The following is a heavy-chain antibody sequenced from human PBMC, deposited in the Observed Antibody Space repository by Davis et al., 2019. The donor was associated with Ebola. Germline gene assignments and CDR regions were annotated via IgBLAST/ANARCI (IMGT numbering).Heavy chain of an antibody. CDR3: GRVIFFTGIGMDI. D-gene: IGHD1-14*01. CDR2: ITATGSIR. CDR1: GFIVSTNY. V-gene: IGHV3-11*04. J-gene: IGHJ6*02. Sequence: PGGSLRLSCGASGFIVSTNYMGWVRQAPGKGLEWVAYITATGSIRYYADSVKGRFTISRDNAKNTLYVQMNSLRAEDTGIYYCGRVIFFTGIGMDIWGQGTTVTVSS.